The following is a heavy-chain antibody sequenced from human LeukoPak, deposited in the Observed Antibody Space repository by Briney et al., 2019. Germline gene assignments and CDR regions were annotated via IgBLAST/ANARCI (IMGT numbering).Heavy chain of an antibody. CDR1: GFTFSSYG. CDR3: ATTRGQYYDSSGYYSRGGFDY. J-gene: IGHJ4*02. Sequence: PGGSLRLSCAASGFTFSSYGMHWVRQAPGKGLEWVAFIRYDGSNKYYADSVKGRFTISRDNSKNTLYLQMNSLRAEDTAVYYCATTRGQYYDSSGYYSRGGFDYWGQGTLVTVSS. CDR2: IRYDGSNK. V-gene: IGHV3-30*02. D-gene: IGHD3-22*01.